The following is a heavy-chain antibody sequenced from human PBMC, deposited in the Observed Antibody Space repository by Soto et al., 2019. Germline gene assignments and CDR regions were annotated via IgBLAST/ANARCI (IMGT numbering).Heavy chain of an antibody. J-gene: IGHJ3*02. CDR2: IYWNDDM. Sequence: QITLKESGHTLVKPTQTLAVTCTFSGFSLSTTGVGVGWIRQPPGKALEWLALIYWNDDMRYSPSLKSRLTITTDTSKNQVLFTMTNVDPVDTATYYCAHMTYPAVNFDIWGQGTMVTVSS. D-gene: IGHD2-2*01. CDR3: AHMTYPAVNFDI. V-gene: IGHV2-5*01. CDR1: GFSLSTTGVG.